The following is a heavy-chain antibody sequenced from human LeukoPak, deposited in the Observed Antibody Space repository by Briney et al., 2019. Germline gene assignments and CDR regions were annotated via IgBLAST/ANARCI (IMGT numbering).Heavy chain of an antibody. J-gene: IGHJ5*02. CDR3: ARDSSGWYHWFDP. Sequence: ASVKVSCKASGYRFTNYGVSWVRQAPGQGLEWMGWINPNSGGTNYAQKFQGRVTMTRDTSISTAYMELSSLRSEDTAVYYCARDSSGWYHWFDPWGQGTLVTVSS. CDR1: GYRFTNYG. CDR2: INPNSGGT. D-gene: IGHD6-19*01. V-gene: IGHV1-2*02.